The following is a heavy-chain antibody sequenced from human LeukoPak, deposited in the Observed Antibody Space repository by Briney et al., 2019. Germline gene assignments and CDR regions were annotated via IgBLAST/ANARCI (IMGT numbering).Heavy chain of an antibody. CDR1: GYTFTSYG. CDR2: ISAYNGNT. Sequence: GASVTVSCKASGYTFTSYGISWGRQAPGQGLEWLGWISAYNGNTNYEQQLQGRVTMTTDTSTSTAYMELRSLRSDDTAVYYCARGHGSSTSCYSDYWGQGTLVTVSS. CDR3: ARGHGSSTSCYSDY. V-gene: IGHV1-18*04. D-gene: IGHD2-2*02. J-gene: IGHJ4*02.